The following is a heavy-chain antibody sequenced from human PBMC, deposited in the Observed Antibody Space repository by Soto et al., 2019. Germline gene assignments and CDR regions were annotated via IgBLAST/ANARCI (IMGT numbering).Heavy chain of an antibody. V-gene: IGHV4-34*01. D-gene: IGHD3-9*01. Sequence: SETLSLTCAVYGGSFSGYYWSWIRQPPGKVLEWIGEINHSGSTNYNPSLKSRVTISVDTSKNQFSLKLSSVTAADTAVYYCARGRGYFDWSYYGMDVWGQGTTVNVSS. CDR3: ARGRGYFDWSYYGMDV. J-gene: IGHJ6*02. CDR2: INHSGST. CDR1: GGSFSGYY.